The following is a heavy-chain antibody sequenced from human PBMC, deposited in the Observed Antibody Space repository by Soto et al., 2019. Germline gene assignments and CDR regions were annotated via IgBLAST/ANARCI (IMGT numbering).Heavy chain of an antibody. CDR1: GGSFSGYY. Sequence: QVQLQQWGAGLLKPSETLSLTCAVYGGSFSGYYWSWIRQPSGKGLEWIGEINHSGSTNYNPSLKSRVTISVDRSKAPFSQKMSSVTAADTAVYACARGSPLPSFDYWGQGTLVTVST. CDR3: ARGSPLPSFDY. J-gene: IGHJ4*02. V-gene: IGHV4-34*01. CDR2: INHSGST.